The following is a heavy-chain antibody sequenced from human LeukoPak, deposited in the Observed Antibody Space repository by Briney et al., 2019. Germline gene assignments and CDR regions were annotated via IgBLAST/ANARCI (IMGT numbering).Heavy chain of an antibody. CDR3: ARLSRSGEDY. CDR1: GGSISSYY. D-gene: IGHD3-16*01. J-gene: IGHJ4*02. CDR2: IYYSGSP. V-gene: IGHV4-59*01. Sequence: PSETLSLTCIVFGGSISSYYWTWIRQSPARGLEWIGHIYYSGSPNYNPSLKSRVTISSDTSKNQFSLKLTSVTAREPPFFYCARLSRSGEDYWGEGILVTVSS.